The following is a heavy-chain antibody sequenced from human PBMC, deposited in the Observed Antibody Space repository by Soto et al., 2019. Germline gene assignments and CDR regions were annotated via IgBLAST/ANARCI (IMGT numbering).Heavy chain of an antibody. CDR3: ARGGHSSGWPSNKNFDY. J-gene: IGHJ4*02. V-gene: IGHV3-66*01. D-gene: IGHD6-19*01. CDR1: GFTVSSNY. CDR2: IYSGGST. Sequence: GGSLRLSCAASGFTVSSNYMSWVRQAPGKGLEWVSVIYSGGSTYYADSVKGRFTISRDNSKNTLYLQMNSLRAEDTAVYYCARGGHSSGWPSNKNFDYWGQGTLVTVSS.